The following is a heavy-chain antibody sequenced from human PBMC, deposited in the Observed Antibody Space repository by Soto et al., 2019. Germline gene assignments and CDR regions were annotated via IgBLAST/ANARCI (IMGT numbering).Heavy chain of an antibody. Sequence: QVQLVQSGAEVKKPGSSVKVSCKASGGTFSSYAISWVRQAPGQGLEWIGGIIPIFGTANYAQKFQGSVTITADESTSTAYEELSSLRSEDTAVYYCARGELEPTRSTWFDPWGQGTLVTVSS. J-gene: IGHJ5*02. CDR3: ARGELEPTRSTWFDP. V-gene: IGHV1-69*01. CDR2: IIPIFGTA. D-gene: IGHD1-26*01. CDR1: GGTFSSYA.